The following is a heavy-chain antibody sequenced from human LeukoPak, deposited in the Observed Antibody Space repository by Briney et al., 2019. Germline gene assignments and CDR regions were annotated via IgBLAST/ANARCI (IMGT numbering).Heavy chain of an antibody. CDR3: AKHRIAARRLNWFDP. CDR1: GFTFSSYA. Sequence: PGGSLRLSCAASGFTFSSYAMSWVRQAPGKGLEWVSAISGSGGSTYYADSVKGRFTISRDNSKNTLYLQMNSLRAEDTAVYYCAKHRIAARRLNWFDPWGQGTLVTVSS. J-gene: IGHJ5*02. D-gene: IGHD6-6*01. CDR2: ISGSGGST. V-gene: IGHV3-23*01.